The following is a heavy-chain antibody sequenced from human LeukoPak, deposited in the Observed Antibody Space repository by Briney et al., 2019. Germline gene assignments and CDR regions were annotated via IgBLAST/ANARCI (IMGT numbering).Heavy chain of an antibody. CDR2: INPSGGST. V-gene: IGHV1-46*01. Sequence: ASVTVSCKASGYTFTSYYMHWVRQAPGQGLEWMGIINPSGGSTSYAQKFQGRVTMTTDTSTSTAYMELRSLRSDDTAVYYCASHTHQLLWFGESVGAFDIWGQGTMVTVSS. J-gene: IGHJ3*02. D-gene: IGHD3-10*01. CDR3: ASHTHQLLWFGESVGAFDI. CDR1: GYTFTSYY.